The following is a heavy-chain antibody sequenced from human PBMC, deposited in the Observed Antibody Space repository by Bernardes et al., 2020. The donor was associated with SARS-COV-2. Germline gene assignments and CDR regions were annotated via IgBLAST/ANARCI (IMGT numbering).Heavy chain of an antibody. CDR3: VRWMGFNDVLTR. Sequence: SETLSLTCSVSGSSLTSRGYYWGWIRQPPGKGLEWVGVIYSSGSTFYTPSLESRATISIDPSMNQFSLRLTSVTATDTALYFCVRWMGFNDVLTRWGQGTLVTVSS. CDR2: IYSSGST. D-gene: IGHD3-9*01. V-gene: IGHV4-39*01. CDR1: GSSLTSRGYY. J-gene: IGHJ4*02.